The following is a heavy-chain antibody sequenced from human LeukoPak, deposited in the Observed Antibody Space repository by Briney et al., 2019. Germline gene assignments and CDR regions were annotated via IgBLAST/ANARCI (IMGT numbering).Heavy chain of an antibody. CDR2: MNPNSGNT. J-gene: IGHJ4*02. Sequence: ASVKVSCKASGYTFTSYDINWVRQTTGQGLEWMGWMNPNSGNTGYAQKFQGRVTMTRNTSISTAYMELSSLRSEDTAVYYCARVSVIPFAADYWGQGTLVTVSS. D-gene: IGHD3-16*01. CDR3: ARVSVIPFAADY. CDR1: GYTFTSYD. V-gene: IGHV1-8*01.